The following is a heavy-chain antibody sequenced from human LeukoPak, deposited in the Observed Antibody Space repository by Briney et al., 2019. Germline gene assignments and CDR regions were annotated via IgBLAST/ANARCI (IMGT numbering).Heavy chain of an antibody. J-gene: IGHJ4*02. CDR1: GGSISSYY. Sequence: SETLSLTCTVSGGSISSYYWSWIRQPPGKGLEWIGYIYYSGSTNYNPSLKSRVTISVDTSKNQFSLRLSSVTAADTAVYYCARDATGFDYWGQGTLVTVSS. CDR2: IYYSGST. CDR3: ARDATGFDY. D-gene: IGHD2-15*01. V-gene: IGHV4-59*12.